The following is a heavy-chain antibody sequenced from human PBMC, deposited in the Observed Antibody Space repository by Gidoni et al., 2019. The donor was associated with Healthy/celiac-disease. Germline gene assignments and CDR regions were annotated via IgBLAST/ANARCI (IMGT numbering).Heavy chain of an antibody. CDR1: GYTFPSYG. CDR3: ARMIAVAGTGLDY. CDR2: ISAYNGNT. V-gene: IGHV1-18*01. J-gene: IGHJ4*02. Sequence: VQLVQSGAEVKQPRASVKVSCKASGYTFPSYGIRWVRQAPGQGLEWMGWISAYNGNTNYAQKLQDRVTMTTDTSTSTAYMELRSLRSDDTAVDDCARMIAVAGTGLDYGGQGTLVTVSS. D-gene: IGHD6-19*01.